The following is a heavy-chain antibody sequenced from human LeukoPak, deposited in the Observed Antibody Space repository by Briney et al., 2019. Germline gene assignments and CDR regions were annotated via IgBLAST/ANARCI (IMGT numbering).Heavy chain of an antibody. CDR1: GGSISSYY. CDR2: IYYSGST. CDR3: ARLTRNLYSSGWYATDDY. V-gene: IGHV4-59*08. J-gene: IGHJ4*02. D-gene: IGHD6-19*01. Sequence: SETLSLTRTVSGGSISSYYWSWIRQPPGKGLEWIGYIYYSGSTNYNPSLKSRVTISVDTSKNQFSLKLSSVTAADTAVYYCARLTRNLYSSGWYATDDYWGQGTLVTVSS.